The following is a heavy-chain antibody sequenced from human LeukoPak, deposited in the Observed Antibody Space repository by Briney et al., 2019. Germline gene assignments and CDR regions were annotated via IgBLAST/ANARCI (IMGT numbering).Heavy chain of an antibody. V-gene: IGHV1-69*10. CDR2: IIPLTGVV. Sequence: GASVTVSCKTSADIFSSYAINWVRQAPGQGLEWMGRIIPLTGVVNYGQKLQTRVTISADKSTSTAYMEVSSLRSEDTAVYYCARGGYSTGSPYYFDYWGQGTLVTVSS. CDR1: ADIFSSYA. CDR3: ARGGYSTGSPYYFDY. D-gene: IGHD5-12*01. J-gene: IGHJ4*02.